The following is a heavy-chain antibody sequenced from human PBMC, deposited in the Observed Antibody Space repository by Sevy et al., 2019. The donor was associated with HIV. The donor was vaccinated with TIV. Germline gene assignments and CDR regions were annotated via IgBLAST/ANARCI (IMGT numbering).Heavy chain of an antibody. CDR3: AKRAVVKGVFSGAEAS. CDR2: ISGSGDTT. V-gene: IGHV3-23*01. CDR1: GFTFSSYA. J-gene: IGHJ5*02. Sequence: GSLRLSCAVSGFTFSSYAMSWVRQAPGKGLEWVSGISGSGDTTHYADSVKGRFTISRDNSKNTLYLQMNTLRAEDTAVYYCAKRAVVKGVFSGAEASWGQGTLVTVSS. D-gene: IGHD3-10*01.